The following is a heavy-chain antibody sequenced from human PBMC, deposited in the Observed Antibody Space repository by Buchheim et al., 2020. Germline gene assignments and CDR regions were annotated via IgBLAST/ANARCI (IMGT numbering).Heavy chain of an antibody. D-gene: IGHD2-8*02. CDR1: GDSISAYY. Sequence: QVQLQESGPGLVKPSETLSLTCSISGDSISAYYWSWIRQPAGKGLEWIGRIYASGTTSYNPSLKSRVTMSVDTSKNQFSLKVYCVTAADTAVYYCARGSGIFDSTGHQDYDFTHWGQGTL. V-gene: IGHV4-4*07. CDR3: ARGSGIFDSTGHQDYDFTH. J-gene: IGHJ4*02. CDR2: IYASGTT.